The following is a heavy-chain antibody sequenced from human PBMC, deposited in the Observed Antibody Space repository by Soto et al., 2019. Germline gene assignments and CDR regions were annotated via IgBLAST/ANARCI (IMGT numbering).Heavy chain of an antibody. V-gene: IGHV1-18*01. D-gene: IGHD5-18*01. CDR3: ARPWGYSYTFDP. CDR2: ISAYNGNT. J-gene: IGHJ5*02. Sequence: QVQLVQSGAEVKKPGASVKDSCKASGYTFTSYGISWVRQAPGQGLEWMGWISAYNGNTNYAQKRRGRVTNTTDTSTIQAFMALRSLTSHATAAYYYARPWGYSYTFDPWSQAPLVTASS. CDR1: GYTFTSYG.